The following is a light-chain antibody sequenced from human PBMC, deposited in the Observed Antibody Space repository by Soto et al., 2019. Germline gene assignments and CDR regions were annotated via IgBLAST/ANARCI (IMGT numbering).Light chain of an antibody. CDR1: QSVSSH. J-gene: IGKJ5*01. CDR3: QQRCNWPLT. CDR2: DAS. V-gene: IGKV3-11*01. Sequence: MVLTRPQATLGISPRERAAVSCRASQSVSSHLAWYQQKRGQAPRLLIYDASSRANGIPARFSGSGSGTDFTLTISSLEPEDFAVYYCQQRCNWPLTFGQGTRLEI.